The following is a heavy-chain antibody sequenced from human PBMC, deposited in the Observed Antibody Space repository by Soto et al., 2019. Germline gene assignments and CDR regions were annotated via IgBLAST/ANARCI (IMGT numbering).Heavy chain of an antibody. CDR1: GYTFTSYG. V-gene: IGHV1-18*01. J-gene: IGHJ4*02. Sequence: QVQLVQSGAEVKKPGASVKVSCKASGYTFTSYGISWVRQAPGQGLEWMGWISAYNGNTNYAQKLQGRGTMTTDTSTSTAYMELRSLRSDDTAVYYCARESIGRGSYSLYYFDYWGQGTLVTVSS. CDR3: ARESIGRGSYSLYYFDY. D-gene: IGHD1-26*01. CDR2: ISAYNGNT.